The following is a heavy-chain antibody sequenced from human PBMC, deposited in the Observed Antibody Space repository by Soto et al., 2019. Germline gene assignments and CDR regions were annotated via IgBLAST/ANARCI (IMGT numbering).Heavy chain of an antibody. D-gene: IGHD5-18*01. CDR1: GFTFSSFD. CDR2: ITSSGYTI. Sequence: EVQLVESGGGLVQPGGSLRLTCAASGFTFSSFDMNWVRQAPGKGLEWVSYITSSGYTIYYADSRRGRFTISRDYAENSLYLQMNSLRVEDTAVYYCARGIGYNTFDYWGQGTLVTVSS. CDR3: ARGIGYNTFDY. J-gene: IGHJ4*02. V-gene: IGHV3-48*03.